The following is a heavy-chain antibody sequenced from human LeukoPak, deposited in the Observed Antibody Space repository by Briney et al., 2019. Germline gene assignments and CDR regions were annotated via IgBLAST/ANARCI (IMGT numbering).Heavy chain of an antibody. CDR3: VRAAKYYFDY. CDR1: GFPFSSDW. J-gene: IGHJ4*02. CDR2: IKSDGSST. V-gene: IGHV3-74*01. Sequence: PGGSLRLSCAASGFPFSSDWMHWVRQAPGKGLLWVARIKSDGSSTTYADSVKGRFTISRDNAKNTLYLQMNSLTAEDTAVYFCVRAAKYYFDYWGQGTLLTVSS.